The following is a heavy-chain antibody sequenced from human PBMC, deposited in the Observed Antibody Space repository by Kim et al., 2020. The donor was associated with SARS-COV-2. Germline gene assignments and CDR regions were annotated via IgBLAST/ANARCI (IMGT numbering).Heavy chain of an antibody. CDR3: ARGPLNNYYYGMDV. CDR2: INHSGST. J-gene: IGHJ6*02. CDR1: GGSFSGYY. Sequence: SETLSLTCAVYGGSFSGYYWSWIRQPPGKGLEWIGEINHSGSTNYNPSLKSRVTISVDTSKNQFSLKLSSVTAADTAVYYCARGPLNNYYYGMDVWGQGTTVTVSS. V-gene: IGHV4-34*01.